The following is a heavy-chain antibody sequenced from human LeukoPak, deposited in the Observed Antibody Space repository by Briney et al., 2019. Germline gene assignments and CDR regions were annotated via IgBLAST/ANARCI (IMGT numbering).Heavy chain of an antibody. D-gene: IGHD1-7*01. V-gene: IGHV4-59*08. CDR1: GGSISSYY. J-gene: IGHJ4*02. CDR2: IYYSGST. Sequence: PSETLSLTCTVSGGSISSYYWSWIRQPPWKELEWIRYIYYSGSTNYNPSLKSRVTISVDTSKNQFSLKLSSVTAADTAVYYCSMYNWNYEVDYWGQGTLVTVSS. CDR3: SMYNWNYEVDY.